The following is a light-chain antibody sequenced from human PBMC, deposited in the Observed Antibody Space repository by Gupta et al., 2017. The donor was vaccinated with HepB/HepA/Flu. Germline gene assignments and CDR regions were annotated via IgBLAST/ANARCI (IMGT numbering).Light chain of an antibody. CDR3: SSYTIISTLV. J-gene: IGLJ2*01. CDR1: CSDVGGYNY. CDR2: DVS. Sequence: QSALTQPASVSGPPGRSITIPCTGTCSDVGGYNYVSWYPLNLVQASKLTISDVSTRLPAVPKRFSCAKSGDTASLTISGLQTEDEADYYCSSYTIISTLVFGCGTKLTVL. V-gene: IGLV2-14*03.